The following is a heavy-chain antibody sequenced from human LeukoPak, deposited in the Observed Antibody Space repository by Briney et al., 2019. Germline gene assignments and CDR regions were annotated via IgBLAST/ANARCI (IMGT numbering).Heavy chain of an antibody. CDR1: GFTFSSYW. Sequence: GGSLRLSCAASGFTFSSYWMNWALQAPGKGLEWVASINHSGNVNYYVDSVKGRFTISRDNAKNSLYLQMSNLRAEDTAVYFCARGGGLDVWGQGATVTVSS. V-gene: IGHV3-7*03. J-gene: IGHJ6*01. D-gene: IGHD3-16*01. CDR2: INHSGNVN. CDR3: ARGGGLDV.